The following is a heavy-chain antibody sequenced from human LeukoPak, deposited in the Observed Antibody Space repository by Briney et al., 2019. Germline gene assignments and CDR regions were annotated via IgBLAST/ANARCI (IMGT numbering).Heavy chain of an antibody. CDR3: ASRRQDGYIVFDY. CDR2: IIPIFGTA. D-gene: IGHD5-24*01. V-gene: IGHV1-69*06. CDR1: GGTFSSHA. J-gene: IGHJ4*02. Sequence: ASVKVSCKASGGTFSSHAISWVRQAPGQGLEWMGGIIPIFGTANYAQKFQGRVTITADKSTSTAYMELSSLRSEDTAVYYCASRRQDGYIVFDYWGQGTLVTVSS.